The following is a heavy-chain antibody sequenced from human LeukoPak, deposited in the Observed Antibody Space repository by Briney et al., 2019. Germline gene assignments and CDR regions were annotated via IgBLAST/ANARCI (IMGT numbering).Heavy chain of an antibody. CDR2: IYYSGST. D-gene: IGHD3-10*01. Sequence: SETLSLTCTVSGDSISRHFWSWIRQPPGKGREWIGYIYYSGSTNCNPSLRDRVTMSLDTSNNQFSLDLSSVTATDTAVYYCARHGKTWFGEYPRPYKWFDLWGQGTLVSVSS. J-gene: IGHJ5*02. V-gene: IGHV4-59*08. CDR3: ARHGKTWFGEYPRPYKWFDL. CDR1: GDSISRHF.